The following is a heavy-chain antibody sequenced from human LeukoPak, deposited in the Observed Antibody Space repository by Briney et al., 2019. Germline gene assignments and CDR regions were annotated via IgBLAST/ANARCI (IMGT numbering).Heavy chain of an antibody. CDR1: GGSISSSSYY. J-gene: IGHJ4*02. CDR2: IYYSGST. Sequence: SETLSLTCTVSGGSISSSSYYWGWIRQPLGKGLEWIGYIYYSGSTNYNPSLKSRVTISVDSSKNQFSLKLTSVTAADTAVYYCARGEAAADLFGPLNYYFDYWARGPWSPSPQ. CDR3: ARGEAAADLFGPLNYYFDY. D-gene: IGHD6-13*01. V-gene: IGHV4-61*05.